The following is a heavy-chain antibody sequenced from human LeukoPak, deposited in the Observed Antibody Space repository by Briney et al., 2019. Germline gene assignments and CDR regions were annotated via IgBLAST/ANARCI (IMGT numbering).Heavy chain of an antibody. CDR3: ARDHRDSGYDTRGELYYYYYMDV. CDR1: GYSITSAYY. D-gene: IGHD5-12*01. J-gene: IGHJ6*03. CDR2: IYTSGST. V-gene: IGHV4-4*07. Sequence: SETLSLTCTVSGYSITSAYYWSWIRQPAGKGLEWIGRIYTSGSTNYNPSLKSRVTMSVDTSKNQFSLKLSSVTAADTAVYYCARDHRDSGYDTRGELYYYYYMDVWGKGTTVTISS.